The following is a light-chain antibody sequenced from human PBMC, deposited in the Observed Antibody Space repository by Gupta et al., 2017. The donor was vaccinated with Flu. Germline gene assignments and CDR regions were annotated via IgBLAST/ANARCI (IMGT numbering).Light chain of an antibody. V-gene: IGLV2-14*03. CDR3: SSYRSSSALALA. J-gene: IGLJ2*01. CDR2: DVS. Sequence: QSALTQPASVSASPGQSVTLSCTGTSSDVGGFNYVSWYQQHPGKAPKLMIYDVSNRPSGVSNRFSGSKSGITAALTISGLQAEDEAAYYCSSYRSSSALALAFGGGTKLTVL. CDR1: SSDVGGFNY.